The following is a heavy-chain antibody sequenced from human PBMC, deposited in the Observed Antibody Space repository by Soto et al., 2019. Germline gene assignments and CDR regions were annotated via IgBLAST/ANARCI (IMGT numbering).Heavy chain of an antibody. CDR3: AAQYSSSSGPTLIY. D-gene: IGHD6-6*01. CDR1: GFTFSSSG. J-gene: IGHJ4*02. V-gene: IGHV3-33*01. CDR2: IWYDGSNK. Sequence: GGSLRLSCAASGFTFSSSGMHWVRQAPGKGLEWVAVIWYDGSNKYYADPVKGRFTISRDNSKNTLYLQMNSLRAEDTSVYYCAAQYSSSSGPTLIYWGQGTLVTVSS.